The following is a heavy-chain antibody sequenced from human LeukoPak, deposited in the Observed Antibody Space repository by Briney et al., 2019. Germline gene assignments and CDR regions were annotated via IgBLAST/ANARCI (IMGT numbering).Heavy chain of an antibody. CDR3: ARASMRRRDGYNRHYEIDY. V-gene: IGHV4-59*01. Sequence: SETLSLTCTVSGGSIRNYYWTWLRQSPGKALEWIGYVYYSDKTHYNPSLKSRVFISVDTSQNQFSLRLSSVTAADTAVYYCARASMRRRDGYNRHYEIDYWGQGTLVAVS. J-gene: IGHJ4*02. CDR1: GGSIRNYY. D-gene: IGHD5-24*01. CDR2: VYYSDKT.